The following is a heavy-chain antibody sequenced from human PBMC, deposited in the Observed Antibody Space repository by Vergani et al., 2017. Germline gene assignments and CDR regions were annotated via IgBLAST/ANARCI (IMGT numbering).Heavy chain of an antibody. J-gene: IGHJ4*02. D-gene: IGHD4-17*01. CDR2: IKSKTDGGTT. Sequence: EVQLVESGGGLVKPGGSLRLSCAASGFTFSNAWMSWVRQAPGKGLEWVGHIKSKTDGGTTDYGAPVKGRFTIPRDDSKKTLYLQMNSLKTEDTAVYYCTTEGRATVTSLDFWGQGTLVTVSS. CDR3: TTEGRATVTSLDF. V-gene: IGHV3-15*01. CDR1: GFTFSNAW.